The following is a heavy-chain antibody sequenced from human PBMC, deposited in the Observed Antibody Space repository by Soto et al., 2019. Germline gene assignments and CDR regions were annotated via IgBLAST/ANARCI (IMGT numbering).Heavy chain of an antibody. CDR1: GYTFSSYG. CDR2: ISAYNGNT. V-gene: IGHV1-18*01. CDR3: ARAGEEEYCSGGSCFPIDY. D-gene: IGHD2-15*01. J-gene: IGHJ4*02. Sequence: QVQLVQSGAEVKKPGASVKVSCKASGYTFSSYGISWVRQAPGQGLEWMGWISAYNGNTKYVQKLQGRVTMTTDTSTSTAYMELRSLRSDDTAVYYCARAGEEEYCSGGSCFPIDYWGQGTLVTVSS.